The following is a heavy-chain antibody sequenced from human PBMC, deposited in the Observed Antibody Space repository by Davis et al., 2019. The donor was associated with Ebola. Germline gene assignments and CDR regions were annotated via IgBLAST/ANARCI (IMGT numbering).Heavy chain of an antibody. CDR3: ARSMTTFGVVMPPDL. V-gene: IGHV3-48*02. J-gene: IGHJ5*02. Sequence: PGGSLRLSCAASGFTFSSYNMNWVRQAPGKGLEWASNISSSSSSIYYADSVKGRFTISRDNAKNSLYLQMNSLRDEDTAVYYCARSMTTFGVVMPPDLWGQGTLVTVSS. D-gene: IGHD3-3*01. CDR1: GFTFSSYN. CDR2: ISSSSSSI.